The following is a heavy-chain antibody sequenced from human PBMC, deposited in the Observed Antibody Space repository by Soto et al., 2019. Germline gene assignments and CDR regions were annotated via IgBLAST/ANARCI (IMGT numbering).Heavy chain of an antibody. CDR3: TRAPLRCSGGSCYSADA. Sequence: PEGSLRLSGATSGFACHSLGVGGVSQAPGRGLDWVGFIRSSGYGATTEYGASVKVRVFISRDDSQSIAVLQMINLETEDTAVYYCTRAPLRCSGGSCYSADAWGQGTLVTVTS. J-gene: IGHJ5*02. CDR1: GFACHSLG. CDR2: IRSSGYGATT. D-gene: IGHD2-15*01. V-gene: IGHV3-49*04.